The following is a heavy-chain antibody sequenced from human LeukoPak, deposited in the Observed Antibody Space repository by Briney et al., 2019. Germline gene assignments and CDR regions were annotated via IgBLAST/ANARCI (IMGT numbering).Heavy chain of an antibody. Sequence: PSETLSLTCTLSGGSISTYYWSWVRQPPGKGLEWIGYIYYTGSTDYNPSLKSRVTMSVDTSKNQFSLKLSSVTAADTAVYYCASGRNWFDPWGQGTLVTVSS. J-gene: IGHJ5*02. CDR3: ASGRNWFDP. V-gene: IGHV4-59*01. CDR1: GGSISTYY. CDR2: IYYTGST.